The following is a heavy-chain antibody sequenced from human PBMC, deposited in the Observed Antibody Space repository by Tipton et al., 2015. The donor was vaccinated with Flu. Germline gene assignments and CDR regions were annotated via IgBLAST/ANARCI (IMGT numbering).Heavy chain of an antibody. V-gene: IGHV4-34*01. CDR3: ASKVANWGVWEPLDY. CDR1: GGSISNYY. Sequence: TLSLTCTVSGGSISNYYWSWIRQPPGKGLEWIGEINHSGSTNYNPSLKSRVTISADTSKNQFSLKLSSVTAADTAVYYCASKVANWGVWEPLDYWGQGTLVTVSS. J-gene: IGHJ4*02. CDR2: INHSGST. D-gene: IGHD7-27*01.